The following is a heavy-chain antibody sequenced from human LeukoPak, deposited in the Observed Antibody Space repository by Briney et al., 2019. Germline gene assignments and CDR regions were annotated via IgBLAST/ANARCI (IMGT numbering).Heavy chain of an antibody. Sequence: GGSLRLSCAASGFTFSSYAMHWVRQAPGKGLEWVAVISYDGSNKYYADSVKGRFTISRDNSKNTLYLQMNSLRAEDTAVYYCARDRRRDGYNFAYWGQGTLVTVSS. CDR1: GFTFSSYA. CDR3: ARDRRRDGYNFAY. CDR2: ISYDGSNK. J-gene: IGHJ4*02. V-gene: IGHV3-30-3*01. D-gene: IGHD5-24*01.